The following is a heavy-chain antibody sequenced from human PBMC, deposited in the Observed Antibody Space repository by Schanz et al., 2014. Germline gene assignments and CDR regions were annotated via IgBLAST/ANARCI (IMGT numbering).Heavy chain of an antibody. Sequence: EVQLVESGGGLVQPGGSLRLSCAASGFSFSTHAMSWVRQAPGQGLEWVSGINTSGGSRYYAESVKGRFTISRDNSXNLVVLQMNRLRVDDTAVYYCTKEDATALWYFEHWGQGTLVTVSS. D-gene: IGHD6-13*01. CDR1: GFSFSTHA. J-gene: IGHJ4*02. CDR3: TKEDATALWYFEH. V-gene: IGHV3-23*04. CDR2: INTSGGSR.